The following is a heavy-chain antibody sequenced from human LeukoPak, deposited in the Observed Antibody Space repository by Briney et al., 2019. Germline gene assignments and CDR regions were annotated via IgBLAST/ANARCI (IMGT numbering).Heavy chain of an antibody. J-gene: IGHJ6*03. D-gene: IGHD2-2*01. CDR2: IHYTGST. V-gene: IGHV4-59*12. CDR3: ARDPSTNYYYYYYMDV. CDR1: GGSISSFY. Sequence: SETLSLTCTVSGGSISSFYWSWIRQPPGKGLEWIGYIHYTGSTNYNPSLKSRVTISVDTSKNQFSLKLSSVTAADTAVYYCARDPSTNYYYYYYMDVWGKGTTVTVSS.